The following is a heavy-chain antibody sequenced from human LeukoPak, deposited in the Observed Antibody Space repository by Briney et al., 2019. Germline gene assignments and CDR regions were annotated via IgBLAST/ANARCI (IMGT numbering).Heavy chain of an antibody. J-gene: IGHJ4*02. V-gene: IGHV3-53*01. CDR1: GFTVSSNS. Sequence: GGSLRLSCTVSGFTVSSNSMSWVRQAPGKGLEWVSFIYSDNTHYSDSVKGRFTISRDNSKNTLYLQMNSLRAEDTAVYYCATELAEMATTLRDYWGQGTLVTVSS. D-gene: IGHD5-24*01. CDR2: IYSDNT. CDR3: ATELAEMATTLRDY.